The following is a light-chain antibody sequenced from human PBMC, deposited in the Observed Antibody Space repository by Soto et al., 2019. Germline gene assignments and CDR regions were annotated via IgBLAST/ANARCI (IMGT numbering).Light chain of an antibody. V-gene: IGKV3-20*01. CDR3: HQYGNSSYT. CDR1: QTVRSNY. J-gene: IGKJ2*01. CDR2: GAS. Sequence: IGMTQSPGTLSSSPGETATLACRASQTVRSNYLAWYQHKPGQAPRLLIYGASSRATAIPDRFSGSGSGTDFTLTISRLEPEDLATYYCHQYGNSSYTFGQGTRLEIK.